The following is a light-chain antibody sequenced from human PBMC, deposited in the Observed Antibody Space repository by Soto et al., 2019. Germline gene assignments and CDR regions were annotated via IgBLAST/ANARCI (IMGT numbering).Light chain of an antibody. CDR1: SSDVGAYNY. CDR2: EVS. J-gene: IGLJ1*01. CDR3: CSYAGSSTYV. V-gene: IGLV2-8*01. Sequence: QSALTQPPSASGSPGQSVTISCIGTSSDVGAYNYVSWYQQHPGKAPKLMIYEVSKRPSGVPDRFSGSKSGNTASLTVSGLQAEDEAEYSCCSYAGSSTYVFGTGTKLTVL.